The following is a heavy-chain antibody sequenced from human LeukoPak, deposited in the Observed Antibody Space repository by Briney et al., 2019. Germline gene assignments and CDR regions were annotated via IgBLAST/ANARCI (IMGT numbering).Heavy chain of an antibody. CDR2: IYPRDGST. Sequence: ASVKVSCKASGYTSTSNYIHWVRQAPGQGLEWMGMIYPRDGSTSYAQKFQGRVTVTRDTSTSTVHMELSGLRSEDTAVYYCARDQEDFDYWGQGTLVTVSS. CDR1: GYTSTSNY. V-gene: IGHV1-46*01. J-gene: IGHJ4*02. CDR3: ARDQEDFDY.